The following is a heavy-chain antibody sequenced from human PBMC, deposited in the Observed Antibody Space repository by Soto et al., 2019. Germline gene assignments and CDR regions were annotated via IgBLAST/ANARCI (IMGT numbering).Heavy chain of an antibody. CDR2: IDSDGSST. V-gene: IGHV3-74*01. J-gene: IGHJ4*02. CDR3: ASGGGFGELDY. CDR1: GFTFRTYW. D-gene: IGHD3-10*01. Sequence: EVQLVESGGGLAQPGGSLRLSCAASGFTFRTYWMHWVRQAPGKGLMWVSRIDSDGSSTSYADSVKGRFTSSRDNAKNTLSLQLNSLRVEDTAVYYCASGGGFGELDYWGQGTLVTVSS.